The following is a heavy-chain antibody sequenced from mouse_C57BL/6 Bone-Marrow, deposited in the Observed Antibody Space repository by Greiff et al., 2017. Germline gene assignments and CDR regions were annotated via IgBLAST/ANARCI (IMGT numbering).Heavy chain of an antibody. CDR1: GYTFTSYW. Sequence: QVQLQQPGAELVMPGASVKLSCKASGYTFTSYWMHWVKQRPGQGLEWIGEIDPSDSYTNYNQKFKGKSTLTVDKSSSTAYMQLSSLTSEDSAVYYCARGARFSYYYAMDDWGQGTSVTVSA. CDR2: IDPSDSYT. CDR3: ARGARFSYYYAMDD. J-gene: IGHJ4*01. V-gene: IGHV1-69*01.